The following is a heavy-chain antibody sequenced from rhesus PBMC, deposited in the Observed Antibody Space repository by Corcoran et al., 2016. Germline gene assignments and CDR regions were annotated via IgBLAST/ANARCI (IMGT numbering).Heavy chain of an antibody. D-gene: IGHD6-13*01. CDR1: GFTFSSYG. J-gene: IGHJ4*01. Sequence: EVQLVETGGGLVQPGGSLKLSCAASGFTFSSYGMSWVRQAPGKGLEWVSAINSGGGSTYSADAVKGRFTISRDNSKNTLSLQMNSLRAEDTAVYYCAKGWSLDYWGQGVLVTVSS. V-gene: IGHV3S5*01. CDR2: INSGGGST. CDR3: AKGWSLDY.